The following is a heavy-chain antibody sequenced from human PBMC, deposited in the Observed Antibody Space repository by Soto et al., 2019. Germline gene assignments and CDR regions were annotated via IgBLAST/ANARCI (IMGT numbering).Heavy chain of an antibody. Sequence: GSLRLSCAASGFTFSEYYMSWIRQAPGKGLEWVSYISSSGSTIYYADSVKGRFTISRDNAKNSLYLQMNSLRAEDTAVYYCARRSVGVLAPVGYYLDVWGKGTTVTVSS. CDR2: ISSSGSTI. CDR1: GFTFSEYY. CDR3: ARRSVGVLAPVGYYLDV. D-gene: IGHD2-15*01. V-gene: IGHV3-11*01. J-gene: IGHJ6*03.